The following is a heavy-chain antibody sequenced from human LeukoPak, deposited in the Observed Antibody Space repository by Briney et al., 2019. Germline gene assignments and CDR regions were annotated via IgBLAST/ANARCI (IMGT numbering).Heavy chain of an antibody. J-gene: IGHJ4*02. CDR3: AKDRRLGGNY. Sequence: GGSLRLSCAASGFTLRPYAMHWVRRAPGKGLEWVSAISGSGGSTYYADSVKGRFTISRDNSKNTLYLQMNSLRAEDTAVYYCAKDRRLGGNYWGQGTLVTVSS. V-gene: IGHV3-23*01. CDR2: ISGSGGST. D-gene: IGHD1-1*01. CDR1: GFTLRPYA.